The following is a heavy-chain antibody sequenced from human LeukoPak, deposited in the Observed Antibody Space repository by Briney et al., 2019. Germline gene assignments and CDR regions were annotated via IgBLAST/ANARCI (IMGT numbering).Heavy chain of an antibody. D-gene: IGHD1-1*01. V-gene: IGHV3-7*01. CDR3: ARGHNDNWYLNFHY. CDR1: GFTFSSYW. CDR2: VKQDGSEK. J-gene: IGHJ4*02. Sequence: PGGSLRPSCAASGFTFSSYWMSWVRQAPGKGLEWVANVKQDGSEKYYVDSVKGRFTISRDNAKNSLYLQMNSLRAEDTAVYFCARGHNDNWYLNFHYWGQGTLLTVSS.